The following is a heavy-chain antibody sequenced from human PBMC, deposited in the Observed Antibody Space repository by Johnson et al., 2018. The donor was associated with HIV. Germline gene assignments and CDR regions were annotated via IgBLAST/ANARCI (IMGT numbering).Heavy chain of an antibody. D-gene: IGHD5-18*01. V-gene: IGHV3-66*02. CDR2: IFTVGDV. Sequence: VQLVESGGGLAQPGGSLRLSCAASGITVSSNYMSWVRQAPGKGLEWVSVIFTVGDVYYADSVKGRFTIPRDNSKNFLYLQMNSLIPEDTAGYYCARDGRDLVTRGSCDVWGQGTVVTVSS. CDR3: ARDGRDLVTRGSCDV. J-gene: IGHJ3*01. CDR1: GITVSSNY.